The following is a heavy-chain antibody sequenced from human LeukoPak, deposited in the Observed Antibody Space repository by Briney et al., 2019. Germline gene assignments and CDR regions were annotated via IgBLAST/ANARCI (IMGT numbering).Heavy chain of an antibody. CDR2: MNPNSGNT. V-gene: IGHV1-8*01. J-gene: IGHJ4*02. CDR3: ARGLGTPVYFDY. Sequence: ASVKVSCKASGYTFTSYDINWVRQATGQGLEWMGWMNPNSGNTGYAQKFQGRVTMTRNTSISTAYMELSSLRSEDTAVYYCARGLGTPVYFDYWGQGTLVTVSS. CDR1: GYTFTSYD.